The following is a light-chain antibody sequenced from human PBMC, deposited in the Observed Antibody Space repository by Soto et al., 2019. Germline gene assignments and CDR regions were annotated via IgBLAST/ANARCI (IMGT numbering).Light chain of an antibody. Sequence: DIHPLPFPTSQTASVRYRVTITYRASQSISTYLNWYQQKPGKAPKLLIYATSSLQSGVPARFSGSGSGTYFTLTISSLQSEDFATYYCLQYNDWPRTFGQGTKVDIK. CDR2: ATS. V-gene: IGKV1-17*01. J-gene: IGKJ1*01. CDR1: QSISTY. CDR3: LQYNDWPRT.